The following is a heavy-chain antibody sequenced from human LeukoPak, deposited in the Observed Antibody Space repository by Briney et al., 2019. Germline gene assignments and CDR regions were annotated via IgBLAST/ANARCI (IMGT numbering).Heavy chain of an antibody. CDR1: GFMFSDHY. Sequence: GGSLRLSCAASGFMFSDHYMDWVRQPPGKGLEWVGRIRNRARGHTTEYAASVKGRFTVSRDDSKNSVYLQMNSLKTEDTAIYYCARDGPRECGTSCYQDYWGQGTLVTVSS. V-gene: IGHV3-72*01. D-gene: IGHD2-2*01. J-gene: IGHJ4*02. CDR2: IRNRARGHTT. CDR3: ARDGPRECGTSCYQDY.